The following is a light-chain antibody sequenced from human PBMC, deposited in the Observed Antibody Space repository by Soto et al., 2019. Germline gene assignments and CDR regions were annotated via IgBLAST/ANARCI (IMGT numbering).Light chain of an antibody. CDR3: SSYTSSSTLV. V-gene: IGLV2-14*01. CDR2: DVS. J-gene: IGLJ1*01. Sequence: QSVLTQPASVSGSPGQSITISCTGTSSDVGDYNYVSWYQQQPGKAPKVMIYDVSNRPSGVSNRFSGSKSGNTASLTISGLQAEDEADYYGSSYTSSSTLVFGTGTKVTV. CDR1: SSDVGDYNY.